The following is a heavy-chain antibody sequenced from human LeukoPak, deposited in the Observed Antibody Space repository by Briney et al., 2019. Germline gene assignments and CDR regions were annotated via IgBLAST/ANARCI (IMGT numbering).Heavy chain of an antibody. CDR3: ARDWGIAVAGTGHIDY. J-gene: IGHJ4*02. Sequence: ASVKVSCKASGYTSTSYYMHWVRQAPGQGLEWMGIINPSGGSTSYAQKFQGRVTMTRDTSTSTVYMELSSLRSEDTGVYYCARDWGIAVAGTGHIDYWGQGTLVTVSS. D-gene: IGHD6-19*01. V-gene: IGHV1-46*01. CDR2: INPSGGST. CDR1: GYTSTSYY.